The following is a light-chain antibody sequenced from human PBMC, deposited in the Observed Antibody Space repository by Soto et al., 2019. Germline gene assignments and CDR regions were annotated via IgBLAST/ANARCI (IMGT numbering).Light chain of an antibody. CDR2: SAS. CDR1: QDIKDE. V-gene: IGKV1-6*01. Sequence: AIPMTQSPSSLSAFVGDSVTITCRASQDIKDEVGWYQKKPGKAPRLLIFSASSLQSGVPSRFRGSGTGTDFTLTVSGLQAVVFATYYCLQHDSYPWTFVKGTKVESK. CDR3: LQHDSYPWT. J-gene: IGKJ1*01.